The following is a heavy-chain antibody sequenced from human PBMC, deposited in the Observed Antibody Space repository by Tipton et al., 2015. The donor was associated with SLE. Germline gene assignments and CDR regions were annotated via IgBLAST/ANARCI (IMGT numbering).Heavy chain of an antibody. D-gene: IGHD2-21*02. Sequence: TLSLTCTISGDSITSGPYYWAWIRQHPGKGLEWIGYTFYSRGTYYNPPLQSRVTISIDTSRNQFSLNLSSVTAADTAVYYCARGDSTYFFDYWGQGTLVTVSS. CDR2: TFYSRGT. V-gene: IGHV4-31*03. CDR3: ARGDSTYFFDY. J-gene: IGHJ4*02. CDR1: GDSITSGPYY.